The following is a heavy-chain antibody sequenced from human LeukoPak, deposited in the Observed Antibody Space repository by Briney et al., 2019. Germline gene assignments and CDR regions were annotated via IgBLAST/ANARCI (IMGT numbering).Heavy chain of an antibody. V-gene: IGHV4-39*07. CDR2: ISYSGST. CDR1: GGSINSSPYY. J-gene: IGHJ4*02. CDR3: ARWLVAAAIDY. D-gene: IGHD2-2*01. Sequence: SETLSLTCTVSGGSINSSPYYWGWIRQPPGKGLEWIGSISYSGSTYYNPSLQSRVTISVDTFKTQFSLKLNSVAADTAVYYCARWLVAAAIDYWGQGTRVTVSS.